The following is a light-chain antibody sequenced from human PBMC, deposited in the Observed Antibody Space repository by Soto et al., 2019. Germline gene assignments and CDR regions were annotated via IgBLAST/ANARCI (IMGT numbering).Light chain of an antibody. Sequence: EIVLTQSPGTLSLSPGERATLSCRASQTVRNNYLAWYQQKPGQAPRFLIHGASSRATGIPDRFSGGGSGTDFTLTISRLEPEDSAVYYCQQFASYPLTFGGGTKVEIK. CDR2: GAS. CDR3: QQFASYPLT. J-gene: IGKJ4*01. CDR1: QTVRNNY. V-gene: IGKV3-20*01.